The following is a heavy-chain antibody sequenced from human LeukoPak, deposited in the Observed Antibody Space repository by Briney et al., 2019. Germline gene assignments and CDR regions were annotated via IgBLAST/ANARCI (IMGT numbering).Heavy chain of an antibody. CDR1: GGSISSSSYY. D-gene: IGHD5-18*01. Sequence: PSETLSLTCTVSGGSISSSSYYWGWVRQPPGKGLEYIGYIYNSGSTNYNPSLKSRVTVSVDTSKNQFSLKLRSVTAADTAVYYCARARPDTAMAVDYWGQGTLVTVSS. CDR2: IYNSGST. J-gene: IGHJ4*02. V-gene: IGHV4-61*05. CDR3: ARARPDTAMAVDY.